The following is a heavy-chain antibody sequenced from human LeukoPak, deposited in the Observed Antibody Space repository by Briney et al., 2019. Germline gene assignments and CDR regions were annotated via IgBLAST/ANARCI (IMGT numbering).Heavy chain of an antibody. V-gene: IGHV1-2*02. D-gene: IGHD2-21*01. CDR1: GYTFTSYD. CDR3: ARGIPEYED. J-gene: IGHJ4*02. CDR2: MNPNSGGT. Sequence: ASVKVSCKASGYTFTSYDINWVRQATGQGLEWMGWMNPNSGGTNYAQKFQGRVTMTRDTSISTAYMELSRLRSDDTAVYYCARGIPEYEDWGQGTLVTVSS.